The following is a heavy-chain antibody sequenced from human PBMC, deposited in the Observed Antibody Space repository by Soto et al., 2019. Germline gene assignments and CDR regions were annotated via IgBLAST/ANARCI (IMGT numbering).Heavy chain of an antibody. D-gene: IGHD3-9*01. CDR2: IYYSGST. J-gene: IGHJ6*03. CDR3: AGQDYDILTGYYRDV. Sequence: QLQLQESGPGLVKPSETLSLTCTVSGGSISSSSYYWGWIRQPPGKGLEWIGRIYYSGSTYYNPSPKSRVTISVDTSKNQCSLKLRYLTAADTAVYYCAGQDYDILTGYYRDVWGKGTTVTVSS. CDR1: GGSISSSSYY. V-gene: IGHV4-39*01.